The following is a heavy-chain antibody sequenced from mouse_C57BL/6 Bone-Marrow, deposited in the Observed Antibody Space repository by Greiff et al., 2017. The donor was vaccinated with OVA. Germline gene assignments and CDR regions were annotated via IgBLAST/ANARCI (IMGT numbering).Heavy chain of an antibody. Sequence: QVQLQQSGAELVRPGASVTLSCKASGYTFPDYEIHWLKQTPVHGLEWIGAIDPETGGTAYNQKFKGKAILTADKSSSTAYMELRSLTSEDSAVYYCTQTAQSFDDWGQGTTLTVSS. CDR2: IDPETGGT. CDR3: TQTAQSFDD. D-gene: IGHD3-2*02. CDR1: GYTFPDYE. V-gene: IGHV1-15*01. J-gene: IGHJ2*01.